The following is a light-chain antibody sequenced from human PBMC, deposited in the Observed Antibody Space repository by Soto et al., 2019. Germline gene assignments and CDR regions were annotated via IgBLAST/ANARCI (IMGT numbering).Light chain of an antibody. CDR1: TSDIGGYNY. J-gene: IGLJ1*01. Sequence: QSVLTQPASVSGSPGHSITISCTGSTSDIGGYNYVSWFQHHPGKAPKLMIYDVSNRPSGVSNRFSGSKSGDTASLTISGLQAEDEADYYCSSYTSNTTPYVFGTGTKVTAL. V-gene: IGLV2-14*03. CDR2: DVS. CDR3: SSYTSNTTPYV.